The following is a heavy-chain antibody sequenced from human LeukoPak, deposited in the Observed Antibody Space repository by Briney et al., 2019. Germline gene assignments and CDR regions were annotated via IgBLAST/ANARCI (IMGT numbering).Heavy chain of an antibody. CDR2: IRSKAYGGTT. CDR3: TRVGVPAAMPFDY. J-gene: IGHJ4*02. Sequence: GGSLRLSCTASGFTFGDYAMSWVRQAPGKGLEWVGFIRSKAYGGTTEYAASVKGRFTIPRDDSKSIAYLQMNSLKTEDTAVYYCTRVGVPAAMPFDYWGQGTLVTVSS. CDR1: GFTFGDYA. V-gene: IGHV3-49*04. D-gene: IGHD2-2*01.